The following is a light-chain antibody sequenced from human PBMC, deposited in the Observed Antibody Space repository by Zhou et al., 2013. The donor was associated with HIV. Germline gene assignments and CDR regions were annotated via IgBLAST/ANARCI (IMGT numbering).Light chain of an antibody. V-gene: IGKV1-39*01. Sequence: DIQMTQSPSSLSASLGDSVTISCRARISVRTSLHWYQQKPGETPNLIIHDASVLQSGVPSRFNGSGSGTDFTLTLTSLQPADFATYYCQQYKSYPYTFGQGTTLEIK. J-gene: IGKJ2*01. CDR1: ISVRTS. CDR2: DAS. CDR3: QQYKSYPYT.